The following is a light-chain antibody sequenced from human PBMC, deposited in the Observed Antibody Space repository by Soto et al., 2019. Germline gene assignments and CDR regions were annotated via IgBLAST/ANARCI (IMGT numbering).Light chain of an antibody. CDR1: QSISNF. CDR2: RAS. Sequence: DIQMTQSPSTLSASVGDRVTITCRASQSISNFLAWYQRRPGKAPKLLIYRASGLERGVPSRFIGGGSGTEFTLTICSLQPDDFATYFCQHFYTYPITFGGGTKVEIK. V-gene: IGKV1-5*03. CDR3: QHFYTYPIT. J-gene: IGKJ4*01.